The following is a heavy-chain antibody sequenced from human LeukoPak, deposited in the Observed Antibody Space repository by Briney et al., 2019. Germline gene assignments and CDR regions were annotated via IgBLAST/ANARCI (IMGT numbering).Heavy chain of an antibody. CDR1: GFTFSSFA. CDR3: AKAAHSSPRYSDY. Sequence: GGSVTLYCAASGFTFSSFAMNWVPQAQGQGLEGVSDISGGGGSKYHTVSGRGRITISRYNCKNTLYLQMNSLRDEDTAVYYCAKAAHSSPRYSDYWGHGTLVTLSS. D-gene: IGHD6-13*01. CDR2: ISGGGGSK. J-gene: IGHJ4*01. V-gene: IGHV3-23*01.